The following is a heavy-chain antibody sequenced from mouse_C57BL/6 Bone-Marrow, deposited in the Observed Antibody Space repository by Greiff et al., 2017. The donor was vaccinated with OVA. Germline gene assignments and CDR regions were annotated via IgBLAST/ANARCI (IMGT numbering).Heavy chain of an antibody. J-gene: IGHJ2*01. D-gene: IGHD2-3*01. V-gene: IGHV2-2*01. CDR3: ARVVDGYYDY. Sequence: VQLQQSGPGLVQPSQSLSITCTVSGFSLTSYGVHWVRQSPGKGLEWLGVIWSGGSTDYNAAFISRLSISKDNSKSQVFFKMNSLQADDTAIYYCARVVDGYYDYWGQGTTLTVSS. CDR2: IWSGGST. CDR1: GFSLTSYG.